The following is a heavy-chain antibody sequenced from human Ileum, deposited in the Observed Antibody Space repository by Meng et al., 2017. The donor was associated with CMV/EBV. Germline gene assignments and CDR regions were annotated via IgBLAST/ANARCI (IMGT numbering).Heavy chain of an antibody. J-gene: IGHJ4*02. CDR3: ARVHDYYDFWSGYSYTHYFDY. D-gene: IGHD3-3*01. Sequence: GGSLRLSCAASGFAFSDYSLNWVRQAPGKGLEWVSYISGSSSTIYYADSVKGRFTISRDNAKNSLFLQMNSLRAEDTAVYYCARVHDYYDFWSGYSYTHYFDYWGQGTLVTVSS. V-gene: IGHV3-48*04. CDR1: GFAFSDYS. CDR2: ISGSSSTI.